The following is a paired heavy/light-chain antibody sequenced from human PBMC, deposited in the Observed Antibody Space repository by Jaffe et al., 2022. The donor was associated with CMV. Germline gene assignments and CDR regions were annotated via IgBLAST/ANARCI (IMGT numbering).Heavy chain of an antibody. CDR2: IGTNGGGT. J-gene: IGHJ2*01. CDR1: GFTFSSYA. CDR3: ARKSLSGPYLVFDL. Sequence: EVQLVESGEGLVQPGGSLRLSCAASGFTFSSYAMHWVRQAPGKGLEYVSAIGTNGGGTFYADSVKGRFTISRDNSKNTLYLQMDSLRAEDMAVYYCARKSLSGPYLVFDLWGRGTLVTVSS. D-gene: IGHD1-26*01. V-gene: IGHV3-64*02.
Light chain of an antibody. J-gene: IGKJ2*01. CDR1: QSISGK. Sequence: EIVMTQSPATLAVSPGERATLSCRATQSISGKLAWYQQKPGQAPRLLIYGASTRATGIPARFSGSGSGTEFTLTISSLQSEDFAVYYCQQYNNWYTFGQGTKLEIK. CDR3: QQYNNWYT. CDR2: GAS. V-gene: IGKV3-15*01.